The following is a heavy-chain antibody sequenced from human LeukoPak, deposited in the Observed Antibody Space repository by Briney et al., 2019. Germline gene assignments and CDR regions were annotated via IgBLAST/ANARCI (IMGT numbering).Heavy chain of an antibody. D-gene: IGHD2-2*01. V-gene: IGHV4-59*01. J-gene: IGHJ5*02. Sequence: SETLSLTCTVSGGSISSYYWSWIRQPLGKGLEWIGYIYYSGSTNYNPSLNSRVTISVDTSKNQFSLKLSSVTAADTAVYYCAGGGSVSWRKWFDPWGQGTLVTVSS. CDR2: IYYSGST. CDR1: GGSISSYY. CDR3: AGGGSVSWRKWFDP.